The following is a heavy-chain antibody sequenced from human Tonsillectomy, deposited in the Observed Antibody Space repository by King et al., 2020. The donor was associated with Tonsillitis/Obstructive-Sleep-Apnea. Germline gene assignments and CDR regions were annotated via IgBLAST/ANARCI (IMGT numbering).Heavy chain of an antibody. D-gene: IGHD6-13*01. CDR3: AKGTPAEAEDWFAP. V-gene: IGHV3-9*01. Sequence: VQLVESGGGLVQPGRSLRLSCAASGFTFDDYAMHWVRQAPGKGLEWVSGISWNGDSIFYADSVEGRFTISRDNAKNFLYLQMDSLRAEDTAFYYCAKGTPAEAEDWFAPWGQRTLVTVS. J-gene: IGHJ5*02. CDR2: ISWNGDSI. CDR1: GFTFDDYA.